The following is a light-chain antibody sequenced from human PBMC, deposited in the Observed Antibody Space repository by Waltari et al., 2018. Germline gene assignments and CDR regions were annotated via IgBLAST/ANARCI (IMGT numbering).Light chain of an antibody. CDR2: WAS. CDR1: QSVFYRSDNKNY. Sequence: DIVMTQSPDSLAVSLGERATIHYKSSQSVFYRSDNKNYLAWYQQKPGHPPKLLIYWASARESGVPDRFSGSGSGTDFTLTISSLQAEDVSVYYCQQYYSIPLTFGGGTKVEIK. V-gene: IGKV4-1*01. J-gene: IGKJ4*01. CDR3: QQYYSIPLT.